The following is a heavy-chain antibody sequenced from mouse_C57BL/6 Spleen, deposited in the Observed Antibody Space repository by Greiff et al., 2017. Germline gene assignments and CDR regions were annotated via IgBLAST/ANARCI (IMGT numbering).Heavy chain of an antibody. D-gene: IGHD1-1*01. J-gene: IGHJ1*03. Sequence: EVHLVESGGGLVQPGGSMKLSCAASGFTFSDAWMDWVRQSPEKGLEWVAEIRNKANNHATYYAESVKGRFTISRDDSKSSVYLQMNSLRAEDTGIYYCTRPWITTDGYFDVWGTGTTVTVSS. CDR3: TRPWITTDGYFDV. V-gene: IGHV6-6*01. CDR1: GFTFSDAW. CDR2: IRNKANNHAT.